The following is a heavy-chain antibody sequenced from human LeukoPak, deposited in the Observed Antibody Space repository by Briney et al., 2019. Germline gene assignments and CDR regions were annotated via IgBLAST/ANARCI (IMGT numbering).Heavy chain of an antibody. D-gene: IGHD2-21*02. CDR3: ARGRVSVTGYYFAMDV. CDR2: IYDSGST. J-gene: IGHJ6*02. CDR1: GGCISSNNYF. V-gene: IGHV4-39*01. Sequence: SETLSLTCTVSGGCISSNNYFWGWIRQPPGKGLEWIGSIYDSGSTYYNPSLKSRVTISVDTSKNQFSLKLSSVTAADTAVYYCARGRVSVTGYYFAMDVWGQGTTVTVSS.